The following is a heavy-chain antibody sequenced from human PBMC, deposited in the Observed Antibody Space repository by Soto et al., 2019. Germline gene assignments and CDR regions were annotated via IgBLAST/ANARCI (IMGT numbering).Heavy chain of an antibody. J-gene: IGHJ4*02. V-gene: IGHV4-59*01. Sequence: SQTLSLTCTVPGGSISSYYWSWVRQPPAKGLEWIGYIYYSASTNYNPSLKSRVTISVDTSKNQFSLKLSSVTAADTAVYYCARGYCSSTACYSRTFDYWGQGALVTVSS. CDR1: GGSISSYY. CDR3: ARGYCSSTACYSRTFDY. CDR2: IYYSAST. D-gene: IGHD2-2*01.